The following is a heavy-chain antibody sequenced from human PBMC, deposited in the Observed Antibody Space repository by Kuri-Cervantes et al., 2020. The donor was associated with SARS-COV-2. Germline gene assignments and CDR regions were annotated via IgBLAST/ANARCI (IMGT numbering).Heavy chain of an antibody. D-gene: IGHD2-15*01. V-gene: IGHV4-34*01. CDR2: INHSGST. Sequence: SQTLSLTCAVYGGSFSGYYWSWIRQPPGKGLEWIGEINHSGSTNYNPSLKSRVTISVGTSKNQFSLKLSSVTAADTAVYYCARKIGGGYCSGGSCWGMDVWGQGTTVTVSS. CDR3: ARKIGGGYCSGGSCWGMDV. CDR1: GGSFSGYY. J-gene: IGHJ6*02.